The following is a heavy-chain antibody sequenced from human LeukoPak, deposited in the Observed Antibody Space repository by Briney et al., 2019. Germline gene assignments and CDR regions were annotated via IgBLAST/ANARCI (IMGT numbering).Heavy chain of an antibody. CDR1: GGSVSSGNSY. Sequence: PSETLSLTCTVSGGSVSSGNSYWSWIRQPAGKGLEWIGRIYTSGSTNYNPSLKSRVTISVDTSKNQFPLKLSSVTAADTAVYYCARHQIAAGLYYFDYWGQGTLVTVSS. CDR2: IYTSGST. D-gene: IGHD6-13*01. V-gene: IGHV4-61*02. CDR3: ARHQIAAGLYYFDY. J-gene: IGHJ4*02.